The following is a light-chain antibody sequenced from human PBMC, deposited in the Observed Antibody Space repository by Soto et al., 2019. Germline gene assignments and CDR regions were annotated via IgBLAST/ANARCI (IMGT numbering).Light chain of an antibody. CDR2: EVS. CDR3: SSYAGSNNYV. V-gene: IGLV2-8*01. CDR1: SSDVGGYNY. J-gene: IGLJ1*01. Sequence: QSALTQPPSASGSPGQSVTISCTGTSSDVGGYNYVSWYQQHPGKAPKLMIYEVSQRPSGVPDRFSGSKSGNTASLTVSGLQAEAEADYYCSSYAGSNNYVFGTGTKLTVL.